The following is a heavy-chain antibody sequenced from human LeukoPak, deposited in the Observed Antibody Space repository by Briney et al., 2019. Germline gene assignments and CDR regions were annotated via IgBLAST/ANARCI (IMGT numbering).Heavy chain of an antibody. CDR2: ISAYNVHT. D-gene: IGHD1-1*01. Sequence: ASVKLSCNASGFTFTNYGITWVRQAPGQGREWLGWISAYNVHTKSAQKLQGRVTMTIDTATSTAYMEVRSLISDDTAVYYCARVAEQHLDYYFDYWGQGTLVTVSS. V-gene: IGHV1-18*01. CDR3: ARVAEQHLDYYFDY. CDR1: GFTFTNYG. J-gene: IGHJ4*02.